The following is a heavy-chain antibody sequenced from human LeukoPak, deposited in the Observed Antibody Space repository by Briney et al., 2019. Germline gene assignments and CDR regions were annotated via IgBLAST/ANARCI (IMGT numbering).Heavy chain of an antibody. Sequence: ASVKVSCKASGYTLDRFGISWVRQAPGLGLEWLGWINPYNGKTIFGEKFQGRVTLTTDTSASTVYMELTSLRSDDTAVYFCARDTPQHLKRFDYWGQGTLVTVSS. J-gene: IGHJ4*02. CDR1: GYTLDRFG. CDR2: INPYNGKT. V-gene: IGHV1-18*01. CDR3: ARDTPQHLKRFDY. D-gene: IGHD6-13*01.